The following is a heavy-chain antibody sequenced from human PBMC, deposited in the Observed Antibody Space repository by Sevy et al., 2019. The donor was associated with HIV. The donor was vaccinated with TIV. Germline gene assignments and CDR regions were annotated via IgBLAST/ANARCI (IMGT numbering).Heavy chain of an antibody. D-gene: IGHD3-10*01. CDR3: ARRYGSGSWEGFDI. Sequence: GGSLRLSCAASGFTFSTYTMNWVRQAPGKGLEWVASISNSSNYIYYADSVKGRFTSSRDNAKNSLYLQRNSLRAEDTAGYYCARRYGSGSWEGFDIWGQGTMVTVSS. CDR2: ISNSSNYI. J-gene: IGHJ3*02. CDR1: GFTFSTYT. V-gene: IGHV3-21*01.